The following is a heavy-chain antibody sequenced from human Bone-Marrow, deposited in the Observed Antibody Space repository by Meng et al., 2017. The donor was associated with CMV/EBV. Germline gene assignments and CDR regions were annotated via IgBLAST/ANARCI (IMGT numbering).Heavy chain of an antibody. Sequence: ASVKVSCKASGYTFTDYYVHWVRQAPGQGLEWMGIINPSGGSTSYAQKFQGRVTMTRDTSTSTVYMELSSLRSEDTAVYYCARSWVGYDGSVDYYYYGMDVWGQGATVTVSS. CDR1: GYTFTDYY. J-gene: IGHJ6*02. D-gene: IGHD5-12*01. CDR2: INPSGGST. V-gene: IGHV1-46*01. CDR3: ARSWVGYDGSVDYYYYGMDV.